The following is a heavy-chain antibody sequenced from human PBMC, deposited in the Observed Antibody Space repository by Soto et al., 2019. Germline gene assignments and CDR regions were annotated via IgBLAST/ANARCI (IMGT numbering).Heavy chain of an antibody. CDR2: IIPIFGTE. V-gene: IGHV1-69*01. D-gene: IGHD3-22*01. CDR3: ARGHYDSSGYYYVGWYFDL. Sequence: QVQLVQSGAEVKKPGSSVKVSCKASGGTFSSYAISWVRQAPGQGLEWMGGIIPIFGTENYAQKFQGRVTITADESTSTAYMELSSLRSEDTAVYYCARGHYDSSGYYYVGWYFDLWGRGTLVTVSS. CDR1: GGTFSSYA. J-gene: IGHJ2*01.